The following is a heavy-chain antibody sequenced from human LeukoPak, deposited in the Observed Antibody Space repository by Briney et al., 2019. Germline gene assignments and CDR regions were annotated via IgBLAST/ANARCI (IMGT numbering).Heavy chain of an antibody. CDR2: LNWNGAST. CDR1: GFTFSTYA. D-gene: IGHD3-3*01. V-gene: IGHV3-20*04. CDR3: AKDQAGSTIFGVGYYYMDV. J-gene: IGHJ6*03. Sequence: PGGSLRLSCAASGFTFSTYAMNWVRQAPGKGLEWVSGLNWNGASTGYADSVKGRFTISRDNAKNSLYLQMNSLRAEDTAVYYCAKDQAGSTIFGVGYYYMDVWGKGTTVTVSS.